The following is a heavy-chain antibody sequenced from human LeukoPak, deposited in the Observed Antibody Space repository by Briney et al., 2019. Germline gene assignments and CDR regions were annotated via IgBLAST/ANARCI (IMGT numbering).Heavy chain of an antibody. Sequence: LSLTCAVSGGSITSGNNYWSWIRQHPGTGLEWIGYIYYSGSTYYNPSLKSRVTISVDTSKNQFSLKLSSVTAADTAVYYCARKPLGSSRYDYWGQGTLVTVSS. D-gene: IGHD3-10*01. J-gene: IGHJ4*02. CDR2: IYYSGST. V-gene: IGHV4-31*11. CDR3: ARKPLGSSRYDY. CDR1: GGSITSGNNY.